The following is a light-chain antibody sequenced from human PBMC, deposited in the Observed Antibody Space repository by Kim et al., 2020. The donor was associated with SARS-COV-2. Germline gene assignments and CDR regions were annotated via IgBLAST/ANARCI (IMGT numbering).Light chain of an antibody. CDR2: GAS. CDR1: QSVSSSY. J-gene: IGKJ2*01. V-gene: IGKV3-20*01. Sequence: IVLTLSPGTLSLSPGERATLSCRASQSVSSSYLAWYQQKPGQAPRLLIYGASSRATGIPDRFSGSGSGTDFTLTISRLEPEDFAVYYCQQYCSSPPDTFGQGTKLEI. CDR3: QQYCSSPPDT.